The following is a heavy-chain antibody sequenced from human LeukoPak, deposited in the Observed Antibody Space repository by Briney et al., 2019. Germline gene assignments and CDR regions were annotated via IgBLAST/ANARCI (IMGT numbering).Heavy chain of an antibody. CDR2: IQYDGTNK. CDR1: GFIFSNYA. D-gene: IGHD3-22*01. CDR3: ATERPDTSGSKIDY. J-gene: IGHJ4*02. V-gene: IGHV3-30*02. Sequence: GGSLRLSCAASGFIFSNYAMHWVRQAPGKGPEWVAFIQYDGTNKYYADSVKGRFTISRDNSKNTLYLQVNSLRAEDTAVYYCATERPDTSGSKIDYWGQGTLVIVSS.